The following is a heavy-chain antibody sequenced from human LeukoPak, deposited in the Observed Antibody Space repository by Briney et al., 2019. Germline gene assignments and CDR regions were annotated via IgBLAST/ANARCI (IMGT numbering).Heavy chain of an antibody. D-gene: IGHD3-22*01. Sequence: SETLSLTCTVSGGSISSSSYYWGWIRQPPGKGLEWIGSIYYSGSTYYNPSLKSRVTISVDTSKNQFSLKLSSVTAADTAVYYCARIGWDDLGSSGYKDYWGQGTLVTVSS. V-gene: IGHV4-39*07. CDR2: IYYSGST. CDR1: GGSISSSSYY. CDR3: ARIGWDDLGSSGYKDY. J-gene: IGHJ4*02.